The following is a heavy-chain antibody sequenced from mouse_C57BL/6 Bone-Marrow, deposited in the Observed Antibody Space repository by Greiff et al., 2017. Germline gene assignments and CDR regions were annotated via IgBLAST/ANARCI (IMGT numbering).Heavy chain of an antibody. CDR2: IYPGDGAT. V-gene: IGHV1-80*01. J-gene: IGHJ4*01. CDR3: ARKGSLGYAMDY. CDR1: GYAFSSYW. Sequence: QVQLQQSGAELVKPGASVKISCKASGYAFSSYWMNWVKQRPGKGLEWIGQIYPGDGATNYNGKFKGKATLTADKSSSTAYMQLSSLTSEDSAVYFCARKGSLGYAMDYWGQGTSVTVSS. D-gene: IGHD3-3*01.